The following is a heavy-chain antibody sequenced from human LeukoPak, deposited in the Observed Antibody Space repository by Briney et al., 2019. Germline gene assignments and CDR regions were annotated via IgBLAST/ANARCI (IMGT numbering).Heavy chain of an antibody. CDR2: ISYDGSNK. V-gene: IGHV3-30*03. J-gene: IGHJ3*02. D-gene: IGHD3-3*01. CDR1: GFTFSSYG. Sequence: GGSLRLSCAASGFTFSSYGMHWARQAPGKGLEWVAVISYDGSNKYYADSVKGRFTISRDNSKNTLYLQMNSLRAEDTAVYYCCRYYFWSGSAFDIWGQGTMVTVSS. CDR3: CRYYFWSGSAFDI.